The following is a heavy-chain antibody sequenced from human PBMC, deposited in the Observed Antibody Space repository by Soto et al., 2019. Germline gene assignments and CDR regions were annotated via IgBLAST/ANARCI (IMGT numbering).Heavy chain of an antibody. V-gene: IGHV4-59*01. Sequence: PSETLSLTCSLAADALSSDYWGWTRQPPGKGLEWIGYMYYTGTTNYNPSLRSRVTISLDTSKKLFPLKLSSVTAADTAAYYCARPGKRFGNKMKVWRQGTTVTVSS. J-gene: IGHJ6*02. CDR1: ADALSSDY. D-gene: IGHD3-10*01. CDR2: MYYTGTT. CDR3: ARPGKRFGNKMKV.